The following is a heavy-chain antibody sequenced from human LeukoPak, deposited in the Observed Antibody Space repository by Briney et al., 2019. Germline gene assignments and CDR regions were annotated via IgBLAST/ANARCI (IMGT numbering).Heavy chain of an antibody. V-gene: IGHV4-61*08. CDR2: IYYSGST. CDR1: GGSISSGDYY. J-gene: IGHJ6*02. D-gene: IGHD3-22*01. CDR3: ARDYYDSSGYYYYGMDV. Sequence: ASETLSLTCTVSGGSISSGDYYWSWIRQPPGKGLEWIGYIYYSGSTNYNPSLKSRVTISVDTSKNQFSLKLSSVTAADTAVYYCARDYYDSSGYYYYGMDVWGQGTTVTVSS.